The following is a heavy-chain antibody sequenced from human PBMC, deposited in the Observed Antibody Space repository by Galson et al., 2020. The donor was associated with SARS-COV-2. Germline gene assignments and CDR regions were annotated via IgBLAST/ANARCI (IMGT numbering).Heavy chain of an antibody. CDR1: GGTFSTFA. CDR3: ARGEGGADVVDI. D-gene: IGHD3-16*01. V-gene: IGHV1-69*13. Sequence: SVKVSCKASGGTFSTFAISWVRQAPGQGLEWMGGIIPIFGASKSAQNFQDRLTITADESTRTAYMELSSLRSEDTAMYYCARGEGGADVVDIWGQGTMLTVSS. CDR2: IIPIFGAS. J-gene: IGHJ3*02.